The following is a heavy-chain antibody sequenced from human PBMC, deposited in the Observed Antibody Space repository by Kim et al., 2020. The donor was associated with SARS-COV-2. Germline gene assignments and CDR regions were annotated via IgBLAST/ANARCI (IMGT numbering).Heavy chain of an antibody. V-gene: IGHV3-23*03. Sequence: VKGRFTISRDNSKNTLYLQMNSLRAEDTAVYYCAKGGGVYGSGSYYLTDYWGQGTLVTVSS. J-gene: IGHJ4*02. D-gene: IGHD3-10*01. CDR3: AKGGGVYGSGSYYLTDY.